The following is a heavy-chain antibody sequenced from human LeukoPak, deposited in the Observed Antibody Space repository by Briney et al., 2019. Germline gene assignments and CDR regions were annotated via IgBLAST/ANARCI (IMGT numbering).Heavy chain of an antibody. Sequence: PGRSLRLSCAASGFTFSSHVMHWVRQAPGKGLEWVAVISYDGSNKYYADSVKGRFTISRDNSKNTLYLQMNSLRAEDTAVYYCARDSRAYCGGDCQNGYDDFDYWGQGTLVTVSS. CDR2: ISYDGSNK. CDR3: ARDSRAYCGGDCQNGYDDFDY. D-gene: IGHD2-21*02. J-gene: IGHJ4*02. V-gene: IGHV3-30*04. CDR1: GFTFSSHV.